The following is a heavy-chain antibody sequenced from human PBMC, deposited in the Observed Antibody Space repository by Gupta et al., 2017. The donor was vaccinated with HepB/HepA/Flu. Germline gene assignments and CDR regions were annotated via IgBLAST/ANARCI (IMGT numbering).Heavy chain of an antibody. V-gene: IGHV3-72*01. CDR2: SRNKANSYTT. D-gene: IGHD1-26*01. CDR1: GFTLSDHY. J-gene: IGHJ4*01. CDR3: TREVGDDYFDH. Sequence: EVQVVESGGGLVQPGGSLRLSCAASGFTLSDHYMDWVRQAPGKGLEWVGRSRNKANSYTTEEAASVKGRFTIARDDAKNSLHMKMNRMKTEDTAVYYVTREVGDDYFDHGCRVTLVTV.